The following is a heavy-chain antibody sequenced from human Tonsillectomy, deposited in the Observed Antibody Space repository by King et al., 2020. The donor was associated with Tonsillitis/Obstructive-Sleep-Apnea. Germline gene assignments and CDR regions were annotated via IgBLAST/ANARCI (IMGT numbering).Heavy chain of an antibody. CDR2: IYSSGST. CDR3: ARDGGSYYVY. CDR1: GGSTSSGY. J-gene: IGHJ4*02. V-gene: IGHV4-59*01. D-gene: IGHD1-26*01. Sequence: VQLQESGPGLVRPSETLSLTCSVSGGSTSSGYWNWIRQPPGKGLEWIGYIYSSGSTSYNPSLQSRVTISLDTSKNQFSLKLNSVTAADTAVYYCARDGGSYYVYWGQGTLVTVSS.